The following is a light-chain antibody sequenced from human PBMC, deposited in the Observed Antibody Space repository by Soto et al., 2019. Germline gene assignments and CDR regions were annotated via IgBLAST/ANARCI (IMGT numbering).Light chain of an antibody. CDR1: SSNIGAGFH. Sequence: QSVLTQPHSVSGAPGQRVTIFCTGSSSNIGAGFHVHWYQQVPGTAPKLLIYGNNNRPSGVPDRFSGSKSGTSASLAITGLQAEDEADYYCQSYDSSLSGSVFGGGTKVTVL. J-gene: IGLJ2*01. CDR3: QSYDSSLSGSV. V-gene: IGLV1-40*01. CDR2: GNN.